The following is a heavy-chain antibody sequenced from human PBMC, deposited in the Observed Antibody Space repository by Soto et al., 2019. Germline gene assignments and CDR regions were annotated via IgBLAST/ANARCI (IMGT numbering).Heavy chain of an antibody. Sequence: ASVKVSCKASGYTFTSYDINWVRQATGQGLEWMGWINPNSGGTNNAQKFQGRVTMTRDTSTSTVYMELSALISDDTAVYYCARSLLDEYSSSWRSAYYGMDVWGQGTTVTVSS. CDR1: GYTFTSYD. CDR2: INPNSGGT. CDR3: ARSLLDEYSSSWRSAYYGMDV. D-gene: IGHD6-13*01. V-gene: IGHV1-2*02. J-gene: IGHJ6*02.